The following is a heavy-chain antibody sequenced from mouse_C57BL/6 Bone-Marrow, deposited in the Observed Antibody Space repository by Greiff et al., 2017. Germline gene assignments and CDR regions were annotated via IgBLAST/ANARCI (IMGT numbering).Heavy chain of an antibody. CDR2: IYPRSGNT. Sequence: QVQLQQSGAELARPGASVKLSCKASGYTFTSYGISWVKQRTGQGLEWIGEIYPRSGNTYYNEKFKGKSTLTVAKSSSTAYMQLSSLTSEDSAVYYCARTYGSAWFAYWGQGTLVTVSA. CDR3: ARTYGSAWFAY. CDR1: GYTFTSYG. D-gene: IGHD1-2*01. V-gene: IGHV1-81*01. J-gene: IGHJ3*01.